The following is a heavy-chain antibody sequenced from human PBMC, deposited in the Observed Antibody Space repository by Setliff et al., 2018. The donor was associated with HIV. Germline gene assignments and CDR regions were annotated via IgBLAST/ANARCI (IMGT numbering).Heavy chain of an antibody. V-gene: IGHV1-8*02. Sequence: GASVKVSCKASGYTFTSYEINWVRQATGQGLEWMGWMNPNSGNTGYAQKFQGRVTITTDESTSTAYMELSSLRSEDTAVYYRALPYCGGGNCWSSASLPPAGWFDPWGQGTLVTVSS. CDR3: ALPYCGGGNCWSSASLPPAGWFDP. D-gene: IGHD2-15*01. CDR2: MNPNSGNT. CDR1: GYTFTSYE. J-gene: IGHJ5*02.